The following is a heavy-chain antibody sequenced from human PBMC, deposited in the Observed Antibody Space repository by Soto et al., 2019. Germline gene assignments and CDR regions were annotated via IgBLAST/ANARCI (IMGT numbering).Heavy chain of an antibody. V-gene: IGHV1-3*01. J-gene: IGHJ5*02. D-gene: IGHD6-13*01. CDR3: VRRHVSATGIDWFDP. Sequence: ASVKVSCKASGYTFTSYGIHWVRQAPGQRLEWMGWINAANGDTKYSPKFQGRVTITRDTSASTAYMELSSLRSEDMAVYYCVRRHVSATGIDWFDPWGQGTLVTVSS. CDR2: INAANGDT. CDR1: GYTFTSYG.